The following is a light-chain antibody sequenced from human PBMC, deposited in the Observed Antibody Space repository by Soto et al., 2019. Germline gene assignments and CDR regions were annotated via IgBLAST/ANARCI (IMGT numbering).Light chain of an antibody. CDR3: SSYAGSSNLV. CDR1: SSDIGGYDY. Sequence: QSALTQPPSASGSPGQSVTISCTGTSSDIGGYDYVSWYQQHPGKAPKLIIYEVNKRPSGVPDRFSGSKSGNTASLIVSGLQAEDEADYYCSSYAGSSNLVFAGGTKLTVL. J-gene: IGLJ3*02. CDR2: EVN. V-gene: IGLV2-8*01.